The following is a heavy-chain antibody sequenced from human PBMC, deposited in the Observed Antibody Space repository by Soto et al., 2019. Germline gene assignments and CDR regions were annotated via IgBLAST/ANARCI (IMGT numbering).Heavy chain of an antibody. V-gene: IGHV4-39*01. Sequence: SETLSLTCSVSGGSIRTTNYFWAWIRQPPGKGLEWIASVYHSGSTYYNPSLKSRVTVSVDPSKNQFALTLSSASAADTALYYCARDSGWFDPWGQGTLVTVSS. J-gene: IGHJ5*02. CDR2: VYHSGST. CDR3: ARDSGWFDP. CDR1: GGSIRTTNYF.